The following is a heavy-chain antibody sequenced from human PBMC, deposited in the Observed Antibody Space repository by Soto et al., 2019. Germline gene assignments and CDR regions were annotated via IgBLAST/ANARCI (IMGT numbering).Heavy chain of an antibody. D-gene: IGHD2-15*01. CDR3: AKDRAATGSDAFDI. Sequence: SVKVSCKASGGTFSSYAISWVRQAPGQGLEWMGGIIPIFGTANYAQKFQGRVTITADESTSTAYMELRSLKSEDRAVYYCAKDRAATGSDAFDIWGQGTMVTVSS. CDR2: IIPIFGTA. V-gene: IGHV1-69*13. CDR1: GGTFSSYA. J-gene: IGHJ3*02.